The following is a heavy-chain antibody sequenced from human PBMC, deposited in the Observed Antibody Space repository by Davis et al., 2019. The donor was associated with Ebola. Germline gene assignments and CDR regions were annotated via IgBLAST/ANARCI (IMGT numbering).Heavy chain of an antibody. CDR3: ARPMVTPYYYYGMDV. V-gene: IGHV1-3*01. J-gene: IGHJ6*02. CDR2: INAGNGNT. CDR1: GGTFSSYA. D-gene: IGHD5-18*01. Sequence: ASVKVSCKASGGTFSSYAISWVRQATGQGLEWMGWINAGNGNTKYSQKFQGRVTITRDTSASTAYMELSSLRSEDTAVYYCARPMVTPYYYYGMDVWGQGTTVTVSS.